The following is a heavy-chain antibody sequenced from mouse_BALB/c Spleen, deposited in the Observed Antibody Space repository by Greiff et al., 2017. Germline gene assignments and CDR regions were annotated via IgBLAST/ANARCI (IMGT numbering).Heavy chain of an antibody. CDR1: GYTFTSYW. CDR3: ARSQYGNYWFAY. V-gene: IGHV1-7*01. Sequence: QVQLQQSGAELAKPGASVKMSCKASGYTFTSYWMHWVKQRPGQGLEWIGYINPSTGYTEYNQKFKDKATLTADKSSGTAYMQLSSLTSEDSAVYYCARSQYGNYWFAYWGQGTLVTVSA. J-gene: IGHJ3*01. D-gene: IGHD2-10*02. CDR2: INPSTGYT.